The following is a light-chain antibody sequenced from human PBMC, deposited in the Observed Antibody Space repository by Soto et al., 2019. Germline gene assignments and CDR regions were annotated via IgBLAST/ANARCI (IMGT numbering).Light chain of an antibody. V-gene: IGKV3-15*01. Sequence: KVMTQSPATLSVSPGERATLSCRASQSVSGKLAWYQQKPGQAPRLLIYDASTRATGIPARFSGSGSGTEFTLTISSLQSEDFAVYYCQQSNNWPWTFGQGTKVDI. CDR1: QSVSGK. CDR2: DAS. CDR3: QQSNNWPWT. J-gene: IGKJ1*01.